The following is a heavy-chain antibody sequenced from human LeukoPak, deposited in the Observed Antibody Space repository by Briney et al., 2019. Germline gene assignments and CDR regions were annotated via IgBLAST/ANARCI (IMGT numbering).Heavy chain of an antibody. D-gene: IGHD3-16*01. CDR1: GFTFSSYA. CDR2: IDSSSSSSSNI. CDR3: ARDLGGPDY. J-gene: IGHJ4*02. Sequence: PGGSLRLSCAASGFTFSSYAMNWVRQAPGKGLEWVSFIDSSSSSSSNIRYADSVKGRFTTSRDNAKNSLYLQMNSLRAEDTAVYYCARDLGGPDYWGQGTLVTVSS. V-gene: IGHV3-21*01.